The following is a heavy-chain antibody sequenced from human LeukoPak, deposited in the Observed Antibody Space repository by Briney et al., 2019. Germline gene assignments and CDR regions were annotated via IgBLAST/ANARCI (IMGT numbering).Heavy chain of an antibody. CDR2: IYHSGST. CDR3: ARDRTAAGFDP. D-gene: IGHD6-13*01. Sequence: SETLSLTCTVSGYSISSGYYWGWIRQPPGKGLEWIGSIYHSGSTYYNPSLKSRVTISVDTSRNQFSLKLSSVTAADTAVYYCARDRTAAGFDPWGQGTLVTVSS. CDR1: GYSISSGYY. V-gene: IGHV4-38-2*02. J-gene: IGHJ5*02.